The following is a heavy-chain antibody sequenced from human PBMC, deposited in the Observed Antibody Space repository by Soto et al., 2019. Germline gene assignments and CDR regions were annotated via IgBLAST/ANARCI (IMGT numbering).Heavy chain of an antibody. D-gene: IGHD3-16*01. CDR3: AHIPNYYQYDWFDP. J-gene: IGHJ5*02. CDR1: GFSLTTRGVG. CDR2: IYWDDDK. V-gene: IGHV2-5*02. Sequence: QITLKESGPTLVKPTQTLTLTCTFSGFSLTTRGVGVGWIRQPPGKALECLALIYWDDDKRYSPSLHSRLSITKNTSKPQVVLTMTNVDPVDTATYYCAHIPNYYQYDWFDPWGQGTLVSVSS.